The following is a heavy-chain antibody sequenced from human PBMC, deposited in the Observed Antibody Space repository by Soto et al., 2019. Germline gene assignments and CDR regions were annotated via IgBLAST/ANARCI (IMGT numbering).Heavy chain of an antibody. D-gene: IGHD6-6*01. J-gene: IGHJ6*02. V-gene: IGHV3-9*01. CDR2: ISWNSGSI. Sequence: EVQLVESVGGLVQPGRSLRLSCAASGFTFDDYAMHWVRQAPGKGLEWVSGISWNSGSIGYADSVKGRFTISRDNAKNSLYLQMNSLRAEDTALYYCAKDRAMQLGYYGMDVWGQGTTVTVSS. CDR1: GFTFDDYA. CDR3: AKDRAMQLGYYGMDV.